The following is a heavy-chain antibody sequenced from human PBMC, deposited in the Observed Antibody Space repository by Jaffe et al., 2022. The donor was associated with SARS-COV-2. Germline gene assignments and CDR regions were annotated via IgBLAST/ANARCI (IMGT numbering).Heavy chain of an antibody. J-gene: IGHJ6*03. Sequence: QLQLQESGPGLVKPSETLSLTCTVSGGSISSSSYYWGWIRQPPGKGLEWIGSIYYSGSTYYNPSLKSRVTISVDTSKNQFSLKLSSVTAADTAVYYCARHVSSVRGVTHYYMDVWGKGTTVTVSS. CDR3: ARHVSSVRGVTHYYMDV. CDR2: IYYSGST. CDR1: GGSISSSSYY. V-gene: IGHV4-39*01. D-gene: IGHD3-10*01.